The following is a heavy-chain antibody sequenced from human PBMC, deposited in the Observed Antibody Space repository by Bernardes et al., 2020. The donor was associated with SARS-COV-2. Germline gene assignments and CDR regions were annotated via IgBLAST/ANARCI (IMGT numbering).Heavy chain of an antibody. V-gene: IGHV1-2*02. Sequence: ASVKVSCKASGYTFTGYYMHWVRQAPGQGLEWMGWINPNSGGTNYAQKFQGRVTMTRDTSISTAYMELSRLRSDDTAVYYCARESPLPPYYDILTGYYSEPTYYYGIDVWGQGTTVTVSS. J-gene: IGHJ6*02. CDR3: ARESPLPPYYDILTGYYSEPTYYYGIDV. CDR2: INPNSGGT. D-gene: IGHD3-9*01. CDR1: GYTFTGYY.